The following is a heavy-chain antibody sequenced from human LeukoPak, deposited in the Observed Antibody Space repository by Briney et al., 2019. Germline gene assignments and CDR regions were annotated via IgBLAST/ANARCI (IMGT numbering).Heavy chain of an antibody. CDR3: ARGADIVVVVAATTSYYFDY. Sequence: PGGSLRPSCAASGFTFSSYWMSWVRQAPGKGLEWVANIKQDGSEKYYVDSVKGRFTISRDNAKNSLYLQINSLRAEDTAVYYCARGADIVVVVAATTSYYFDYWGQGTLVTVSS. D-gene: IGHD2-15*01. CDR1: GFTFSSYW. CDR2: IKQDGSEK. J-gene: IGHJ4*02. V-gene: IGHV3-7*01.